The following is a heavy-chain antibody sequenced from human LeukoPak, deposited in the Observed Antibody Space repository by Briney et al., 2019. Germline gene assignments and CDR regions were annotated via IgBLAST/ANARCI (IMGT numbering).Heavy chain of an antibody. CDR2: IIPIFGTA. J-gene: IGHJ4*02. CDR1: GGTFSSYA. D-gene: IGHD6-6*01. Sequence: SVKVSCKASGGTFSSYAISWVRQAPGQGLEWMGGIIPIFGTANYAQKFQGRATITADESTSTAYMELSSLRSEDTAVYYCARLSYKEYSSSSRGDYWGQGTLVTVSS. CDR3: ARLSYKEYSSSSRGDY. V-gene: IGHV1-69*01.